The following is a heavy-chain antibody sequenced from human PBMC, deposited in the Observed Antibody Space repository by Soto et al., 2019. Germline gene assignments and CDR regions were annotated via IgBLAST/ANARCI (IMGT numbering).Heavy chain of an antibody. V-gene: IGHV3-48*01. CDR3: ARRATYYYGSGSYVPYYYYYMDV. CDR1: GFTFSSYS. J-gene: IGHJ6*03. Sequence: EVQLVESGGGLVQPGGSLRLSCAASGFTFSSYSMNWVRQAPGKGLEWVSYISSSSSTIYYADSVKGRFTISRDNAKNSLYLQMSSLRAEDTAVYYCARRATYYYGSGSYVPYYYYYMDVWGKGTTVTVSS. CDR2: ISSSSSTI. D-gene: IGHD3-10*01.